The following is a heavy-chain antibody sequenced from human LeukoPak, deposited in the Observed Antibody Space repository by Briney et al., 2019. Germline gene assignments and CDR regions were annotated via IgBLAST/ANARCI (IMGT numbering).Heavy chain of an antibody. CDR1: GFTYINYA. J-gene: IGHJ4*02. D-gene: IGHD3-3*01. V-gene: IGHV3-23*01. CDR2: ISSTVINT. CDR3: AKGTVRFLEWLQRGYFDY. Sequence: PGGSLRLSCAASGFTYINYAMTWVRQAPGKGLEWVSSISSTVINTYNADSVKGRFTISRDNSKNTLYLQMNSLRADDTAIYYCAKGTVRFLEWLQRGYFDYWGQGILVTVSS.